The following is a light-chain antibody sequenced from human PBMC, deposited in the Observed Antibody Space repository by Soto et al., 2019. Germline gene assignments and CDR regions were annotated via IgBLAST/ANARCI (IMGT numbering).Light chain of an antibody. CDR3: SSYTSSNALVV. Sequence: QSVLTQPASVSGSPGQSITISCTGTSSDVGGYNYVSWYQQHPGKAPKLMIYEVSNRPSGVSNRFSGSKSGNTASLTISGLQEEDEDDYYCSSYTSSNALVVFGGGTKLTVL. CDR2: EVS. V-gene: IGLV2-14*01. CDR1: SSDVGGYNY. J-gene: IGLJ2*01.